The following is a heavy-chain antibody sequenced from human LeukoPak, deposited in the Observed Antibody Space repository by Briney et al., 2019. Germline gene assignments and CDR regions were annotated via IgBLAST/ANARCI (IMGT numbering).Heavy chain of an antibody. CDR1: GFTFTNYA. CDR3: AKDRPGSYGLFDY. J-gene: IGHJ4*02. V-gene: IGHV3-64*01. Sequence: SGGSLRLSCVISGFTFTNYAIHWVRQAPGKGLEYVSAVSDNGGTTYYANSVKGRLTISRDNSKNTLYLQMNSLRAVDTAVYYCAKDRPGSYGLFDYGGQGTLVTVSS. CDR2: VSDNGGTT. D-gene: IGHD5-18*01.